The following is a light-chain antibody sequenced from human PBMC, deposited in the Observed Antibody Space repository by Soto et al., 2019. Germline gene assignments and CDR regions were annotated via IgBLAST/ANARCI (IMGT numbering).Light chain of an antibody. CDR1: TGHSSYG. J-gene: IGLJ2*01. V-gene: IGLV4-69*01. CDR3: QAWGTGIHV. CDR2: VNSDGSH. Sequence: QLVLTQSPSASASLGASVKLTCTLSTGHSSYGMAWHQQQPKKGPRYLMKVNSDGSHFKGEAITDRFSGSSTGAERYLTISNLQSEDEAVYYCQAWGTGIHVFGGGTKLTVL.